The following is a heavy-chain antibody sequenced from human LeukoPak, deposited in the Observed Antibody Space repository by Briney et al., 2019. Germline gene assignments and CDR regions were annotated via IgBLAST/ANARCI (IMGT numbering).Heavy chain of an antibody. V-gene: IGHV3-23*01. Sequence: GGSLRLSCAASGFTFSSYWMSWVRQAPGKGLEWVSAISGSGGSTYYADSVKGRFTISRDNSKNTLYLQMNSLRAEDTAVYYCAKDRKGGGTAFDIWGQGTMVTVSS. CDR2: ISGSGGST. D-gene: IGHD3-16*01. J-gene: IGHJ3*02. CDR3: AKDRKGGGTAFDI. CDR1: GFTFSSYW.